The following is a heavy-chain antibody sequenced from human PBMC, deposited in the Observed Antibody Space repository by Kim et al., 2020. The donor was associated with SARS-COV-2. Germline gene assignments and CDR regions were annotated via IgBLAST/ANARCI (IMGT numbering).Heavy chain of an antibody. CDR3: AKDNGQWPVPGMDV. D-gene: IGHD6-19*01. CDR1: GFTFSSYG. CDR2: ISYDGSNK. J-gene: IGHJ6*01. V-gene: IGHV3-30*18. Sequence: GGSLRLSCAASGFTFSSYGMHWVRQAPGKGLEWVAVISYDGSNKYYADSVKGRFTISRDNSKNTLYLQMNSLRAEDTAVYYCAKDNGQWPVPGMDVWGQG.